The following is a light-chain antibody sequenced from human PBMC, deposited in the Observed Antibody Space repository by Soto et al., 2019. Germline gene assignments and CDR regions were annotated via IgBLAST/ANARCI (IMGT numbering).Light chain of an antibody. CDR1: QSVSSN. V-gene: IGKV3-15*01. CDR2: GAS. CDR3: QQYNNWPLT. J-gene: IGKJ4*01. Sequence: ERVMTQSPATLSVSPGERATLSCRASQSVSSNLGWYQQKPGQAPRLLIYGASTRATGIPARFSGSGSGIEFTLTISSLHSENFAVYYCQQYNNWPLTFGGGTKVDIK.